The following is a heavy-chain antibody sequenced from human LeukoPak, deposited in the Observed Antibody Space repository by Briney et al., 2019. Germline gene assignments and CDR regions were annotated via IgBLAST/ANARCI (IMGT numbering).Heavy chain of an antibody. J-gene: IGHJ4*02. CDR3: ARGQLADDQ. CDR2: IKPDGSEA. V-gene: IGHV3-7*01. Sequence: PGGSLRLSCATSGFSFTTYWMSWIRQTPGRVLEWVAKIKPDGSEASYVDSVKGRFTTSRDNAKNSVYLQMNSLRVEDTAVYYCARGQLADDQWGQGALVTVSS. CDR1: GFSFTTYW. D-gene: IGHD2-15*01.